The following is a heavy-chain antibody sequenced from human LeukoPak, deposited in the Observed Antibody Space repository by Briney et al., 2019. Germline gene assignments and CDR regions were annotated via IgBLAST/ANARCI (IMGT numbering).Heavy chain of an antibody. CDR1: GGSVSSSSYY. V-gene: IGHV4-39*01. Sequence: PSETLSLTCTVSGGSVSSSSYYWGWIRQPPGKGLEWIGSIYYSGSTYYNPSLKSRVTISVDTSKNQFSLKLSSVTAADTAVHYCASSKQWLIPFDYWGQGTLVTVSS. D-gene: IGHD6-19*01. J-gene: IGHJ4*02. CDR3: ASSKQWLIPFDY. CDR2: IYYSGST.